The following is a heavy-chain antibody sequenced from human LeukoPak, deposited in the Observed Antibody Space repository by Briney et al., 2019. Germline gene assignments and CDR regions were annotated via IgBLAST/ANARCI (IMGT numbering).Heavy chain of an antibody. CDR1: GYTFSGYY. CDR2: INSETGGT. J-gene: IGHJ3*02. V-gene: IGHV1-2*02. Sequence: ASVKVSCKASGYTFSGYYMHWVRQAPGQGLEWMGFINSETGGTSYAQKFQGRVTMTKDTSVNTVYMELRRLSSEETAIYYCARGYSGSYSIYDAFDIWGQGTMFTVSS. CDR3: ARGYSGSYSIYDAFDI. D-gene: IGHD1-26*01.